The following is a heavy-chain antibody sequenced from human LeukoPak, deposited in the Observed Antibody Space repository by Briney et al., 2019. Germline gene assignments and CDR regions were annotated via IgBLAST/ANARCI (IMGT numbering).Heavy chain of an antibody. CDR1: GGSTSSYY. J-gene: IGHJ4*02. V-gene: IGHV4-59*01. D-gene: IGHD1-26*01. CDR3: ASLMGSRNY. CDR2: IYYSGST. Sequence: SETLSLTCTVSGGSTSSYYWSWIRQPPGKGLEWIGYIYYSGSTNYNPSLKSRVTISVDTSKNQFSLKLSSVTAADTAVYYCASLMGSRNYWGQGTLVTVSS.